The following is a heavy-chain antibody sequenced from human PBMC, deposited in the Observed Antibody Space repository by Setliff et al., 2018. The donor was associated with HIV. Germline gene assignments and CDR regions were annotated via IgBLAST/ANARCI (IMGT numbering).Heavy chain of an antibody. V-gene: IGHV3-23*01. CDR3: AKLTRYDSTWYDAEYCQQ. CDR2: ISGSGDST. Sequence: PGESLKISCAASGFTFSHYAMTWVRQAPGKGLEWVSAISGSGDSTYYADSVKGRFTISRDNSKNTLYLQMNSLRAEDTALYYCAKLTRYDSTWYDAEYCQQWGQGTLVTVSS. CDR1: GFTFSHYA. D-gene: IGHD6-13*01. J-gene: IGHJ1*01.